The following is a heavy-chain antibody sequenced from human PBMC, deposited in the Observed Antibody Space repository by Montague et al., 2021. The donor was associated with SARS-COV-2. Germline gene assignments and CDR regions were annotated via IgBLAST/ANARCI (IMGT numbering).Heavy chain of an antibody. CDR1: GGSFSGYY. Sequence: SDTLSLIRAVYGGSFSGYYWTWIRQYPGKGLEWIAEINHSGTTNYNFNPSLRSRVTISVDTSKSQFSLKLSSVTAADTGVYYCARWDPQTLTLIGLRGKSASDYWGQGTLVTVSS. V-gene: IGHV4-34*01. D-gene: IGHD4-23*01. CDR2: INHSGTT. J-gene: IGHJ4*02. CDR3: ARWDPQTLTLIGLRGKSASDY.